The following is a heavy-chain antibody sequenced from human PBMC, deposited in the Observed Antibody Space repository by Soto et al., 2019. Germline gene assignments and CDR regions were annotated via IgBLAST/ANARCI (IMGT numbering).Heavy chain of an antibody. CDR1: GGSISSGGYY. Sequence: PSETLSLTCTVSGGSISSGGYYWSWIRQHPGKGLEWIGYIYNSGSAYYNPSLKSRVTISVDTSKNQFSLRLNSVTAADTAVYYCARGGYYYGMDVWGQGTTVTVSS. V-gene: IGHV4-31*03. CDR2: IYNSGSA. J-gene: IGHJ6*02. CDR3: ARGGYYYGMDV.